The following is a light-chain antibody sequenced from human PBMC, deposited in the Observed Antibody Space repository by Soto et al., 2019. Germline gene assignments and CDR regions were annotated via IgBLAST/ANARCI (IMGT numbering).Light chain of an antibody. V-gene: IGLV2-14*01. CDR3: TSYTSSSTTV. CDR1: SSDVGGYNS. CDR2: DVT. J-gene: IGLJ1*01. Sequence: QPASVSGSPGQSITISCTGTSSDVGGYNSVSWYRQYPGKAPKLIIFDVTDRPSGISTRFSGSKSGNTASLTISGLQAEDEAVFYCTSYTSSSTTVFGTGTKVTVL.